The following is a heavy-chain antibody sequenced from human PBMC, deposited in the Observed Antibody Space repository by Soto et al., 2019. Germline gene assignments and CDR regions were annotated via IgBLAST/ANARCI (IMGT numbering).Heavy chain of an antibody. Sequence: QVQLVESGGGVVQPGRSLRLSCAASRFTFSSYAMHWVRQAPGKGLEWVAVIWYDGSDKYYADSVKGRFTISRDNSKNTLYLQMNSLRAEDTAVYYCARDLWGSGWYAALDYWGQGTLVTVSS. CDR3: ARDLWGSGWYAALDY. J-gene: IGHJ4*02. CDR1: RFTFSSYA. D-gene: IGHD6-19*01. CDR2: IWYDGSDK. V-gene: IGHV3-33*01.